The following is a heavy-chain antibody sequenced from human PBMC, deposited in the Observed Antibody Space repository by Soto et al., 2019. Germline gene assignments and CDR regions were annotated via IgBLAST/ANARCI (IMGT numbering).Heavy chain of an antibody. CDR1: GGSISSYY. D-gene: IGHD3-10*01. V-gene: IGHV4-59*08. CDR3: ASGTPTYYYGSGSYYNSYYYYYMDV. J-gene: IGHJ6*03. Sequence: SETLSLTCTVSGGSISSYYWSWIRQPPGKGLEWIGYIYYSGSTNYNPSLKSRVTISVDTSKNQFSLKLSSVTAADTAVYYCASGTPTYYYGSGSYYNSYYYYYMDVWGKGTTVTVSS. CDR2: IYYSGST.